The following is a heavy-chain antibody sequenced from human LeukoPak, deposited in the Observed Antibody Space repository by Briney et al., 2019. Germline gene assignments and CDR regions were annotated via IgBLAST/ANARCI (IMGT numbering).Heavy chain of an antibody. V-gene: IGHV4-59*01. D-gene: IGHD3-3*01. Sequence: SETLSLTCTVSGGSISSYYWSWIRQPPGKGLEWIGYIYYSGSTNYNPSLKSRVTLSVDTSKNQFSLKLSSVTAADTAVYYCARGDITIFGGYGMDVWGQGTTVTVSS. CDR1: GGSISSYY. CDR3: ARGDITIFGGYGMDV. CDR2: IYYSGST. J-gene: IGHJ6*02.